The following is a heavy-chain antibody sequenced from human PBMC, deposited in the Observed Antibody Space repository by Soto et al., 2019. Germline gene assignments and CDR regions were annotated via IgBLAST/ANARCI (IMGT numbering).Heavy chain of an antibody. CDR2: IYYSGST. Sequence: PSETLSLTCTVSGGSISSYYWSWIRQPPGKGLKWIGYIYYSGSTNYNPSLKSRVTISVDTSKNQFSLKLSSVTAADTAMYYCARAKLLWFGETYYFDYWGQGTLVTVSS. CDR1: GGSISSYY. V-gene: IGHV4-59*01. J-gene: IGHJ4*02. CDR3: ARAKLLWFGETYYFDY. D-gene: IGHD3-10*01.